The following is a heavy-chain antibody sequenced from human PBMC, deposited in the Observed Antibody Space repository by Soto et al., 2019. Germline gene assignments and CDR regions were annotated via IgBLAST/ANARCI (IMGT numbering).Heavy chain of an antibody. Sequence: QVQLVQSGAELKKPGTSVKVSCKASGYTLTTYGISWVRQAPGQGLAWVGWINTYNGNTKNSQKLQGRVTLTTDTSTSTAYMELRSLRSDDTAVYYCARDPRSGGSCFFDYWGQGTLVTVSS. CDR3: ARDPRSGGSCFFDY. D-gene: IGHD2-15*01. J-gene: IGHJ4*02. CDR1: GYTLTTYG. V-gene: IGHV1-18*01. CDR2: INTYNGNT.